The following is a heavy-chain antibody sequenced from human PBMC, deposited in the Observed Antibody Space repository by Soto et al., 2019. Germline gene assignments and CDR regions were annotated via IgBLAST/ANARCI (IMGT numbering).Heavy chain of an antibody. D-gene: IGHD3-10*01. CDR2: FDPKDGLP. CDR1: GQKITELY. CDR3: LSVIGRRPCYFDF. V-gene: IGHV1-24*01. Sequence: ESVKGSCKVAGQKITELYINWMRQSPGTGLECMGGFDPKDGLPVYAQNFEGRVTMTEDASTDTAFLEVENLRSEDTAVYFCLSVIGRRPCYFDFWGQGSLVTVSS. J-gene: IGHJ5*01.